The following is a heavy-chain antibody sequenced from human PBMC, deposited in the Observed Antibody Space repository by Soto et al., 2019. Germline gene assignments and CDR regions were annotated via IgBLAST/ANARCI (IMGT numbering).Heavy chain of an antibody. D-gene: IGHD4-4*01. Sequence: GGSLRLSCAASGFTFSSYAMSWVRQAPGKGLEWVSAISGSGGSTYYADSVKGRFTISRDNAKNTLYLQMNSLRAEDTALYYCAKEASNRYYYYYMDVWGKGTTVTVSS. J-gene: IGHJ6*03. V-gene: IGHV3-23*01. CDR1: GFTFSSYA. CDR3: AKEASNRYYYYYMDV. CDR2: ISGSGGST.